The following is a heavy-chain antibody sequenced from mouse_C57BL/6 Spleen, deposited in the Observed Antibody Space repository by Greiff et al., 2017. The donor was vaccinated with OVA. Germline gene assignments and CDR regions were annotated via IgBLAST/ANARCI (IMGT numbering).Heavy chain of an antibody. J-gene: IGHJ2*01. CDR3: ARRNYYFDY. Sequence: VQLQQPGAELVKPGASVKMSCKASGYTFTSYWITWVKQRTGQGLEWIGEIYPRSGNTYYNEKFKGKATLTADKSSSTAYMELRSLTSEDSAVYFCARRNYYFDYWGQGTTLTVSS. CDR2: IYPRSGNT. CDR1: GYTFTSYW. D-gene: IGHD2-1*01. V-gene: IGHV1-81*01.